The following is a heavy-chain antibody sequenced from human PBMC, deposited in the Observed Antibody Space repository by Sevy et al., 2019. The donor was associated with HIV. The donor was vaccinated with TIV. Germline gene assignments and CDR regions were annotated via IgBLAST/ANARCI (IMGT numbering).Heavy chain of an antibody. Sequence: SGPTLVNPTQTLTLTCTFSGFSFSASGVGVGWIRQPPGKALEWLGVIYWDDEKLYSPSVNNRLTLTKDTSKNQVVLAMTNMEPADTATYYCVHREGFCSGGSCSSHFDYWGQGTLVTVSS. CDR3: VHREGFCSGGSCSSHFDY. CDR1: GFSFSASGVG. J-gene: IGHJ4*02. CDR2: IYWDDEK. D-gene: IGHD2-15*01. V-gene: IGHV2-5*02.